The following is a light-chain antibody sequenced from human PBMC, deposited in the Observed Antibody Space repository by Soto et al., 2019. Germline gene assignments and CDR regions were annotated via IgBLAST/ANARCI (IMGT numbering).Light chain of an antibody. V-gene: IGLV2-14*01. J-gene: IGLJ1*01. CDR3: SSYTSSSALDYV. CDR2: EVS. Sequence: QSVLTQPASVSGSPGQSITISCTGTSSDVGGYNYVSWYQQHPGKAPKLMIYEVSNRPSGVSNRFSGSKSGNTASLTISGLQAEDEADYYCSSYTSSSALDYVFGTGTKVIVL. CDR1: SSDVGGYNY.